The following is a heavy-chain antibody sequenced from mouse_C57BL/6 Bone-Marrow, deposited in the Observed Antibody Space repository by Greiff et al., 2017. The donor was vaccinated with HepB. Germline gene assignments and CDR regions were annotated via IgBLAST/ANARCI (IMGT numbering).Heavy chain of an antibody. CDR1: GYAFSSSW. Sequence: VQLQESGPELVKPGASVKISCKASGYAFSSSWMNWVKQRPGKGLEWIGRIYPGDGDTNYNGKFKGKATLTADKSSSTAYMQLSSLTSEDAAVYFCARAYDYWGQGTTLTVSS. CDR3: ARAYDY. J-gene: IGHJ2*01. CDR2: IYPGDGDT. D-gene: IGHD6-5*01. V-gene: IGHV1-82*01.